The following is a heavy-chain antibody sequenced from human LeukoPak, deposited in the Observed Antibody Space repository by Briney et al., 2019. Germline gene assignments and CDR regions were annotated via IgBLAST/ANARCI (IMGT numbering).Heavy chain of an antibody. CDR2: ISYDGSNK. Sequence: PGGSLRLSCAASGFTFSSYGMHWVRQAPGKGLEWVAVISYDGSNKYYADSVKGRFTISRDNSKNTLFLQMNSLRAEDTAVYYCAKGGITGTEFDYWGQGTLVTVSS. V-gene: IGHV3-30*18. CDR1: GFTFSSYG. CDR3: AKGGITGTEFDY. J-gene: IGHJ4*02. D-gene: IGHD1-7*01.